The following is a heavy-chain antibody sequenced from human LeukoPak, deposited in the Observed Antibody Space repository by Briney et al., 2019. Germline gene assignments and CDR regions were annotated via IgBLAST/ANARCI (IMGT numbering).Heavy chain of an antibody. Sequence: GGSLRLSCAASGFPFSTSWMHWVRQAPGKGLVWVSRINSDGSRTTYADSVKGRIAISRDNAKNTLYLQMNSLRAEDTAVYYCSRRFPFDPWGQGTLVTVSS. J-gene: IGHJ5*02. D-gene: IGHD2-2*01. CDR2: INSDGSRT. CDR1: GFPFSTSW. V-gene: IGHV3-74*01. CDR3: SRRFPFDP.